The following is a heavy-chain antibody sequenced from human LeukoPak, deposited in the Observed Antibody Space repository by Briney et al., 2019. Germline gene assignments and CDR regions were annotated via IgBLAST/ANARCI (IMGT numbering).Heavy chain of an antibody. D-gene: IGHD1-14*01. V-gene: IGHV4-34*01. CDR2: MNQRGSM. CDR3: ARQGCSTTPWHPRARDAFDI. CDR1: GASFTGYY. J-gene: IGHJ3*02. Sequence: SETLSLTCDVHGASFTGYYWSWIRQSPGKGLEWIGEMNQRGSMNYNPSLKSRVTISVDTSKNQFSLKLSSVTAADTAVYYCARQGCSTTPWHPRARDAFDIWGQGTMVTVSS.